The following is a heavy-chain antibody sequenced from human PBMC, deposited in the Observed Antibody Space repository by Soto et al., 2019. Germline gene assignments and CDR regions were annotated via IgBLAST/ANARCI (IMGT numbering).Heavy chain of an antibody. CDR3: GRDGALGDTAVVDS. D-gene: IGHD5-18*01. Sequence: QVQLVESGGGVVQPGTSLRLSCAASGFTFSTYGMHWVRQAPGKGLEWVAVIWDDGSNKYHGDSLKGRFTISRDNSKNTLYLQITTLRAEDMSVYYCGRDGALGDTAVVDSWGQGTLVTVSS. CDR1: GFTFSTYG. J-gene: IGHJ4*02. V-gene: IGHV3-33*01. CDR2: IWDDGSNK.